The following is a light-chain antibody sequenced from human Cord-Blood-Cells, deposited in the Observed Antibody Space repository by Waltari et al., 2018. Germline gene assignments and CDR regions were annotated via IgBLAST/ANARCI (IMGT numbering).Light chain of an antibody. V-gene: IGKV3-15*01. CDR3: QQYNNWPRT. Sequence: EIVITQSPATLYVSPGERATLTCRASQSVSSNLAWYQQKPGQAPRLLIYGASTRATGIPARFSGSGSGTEFTLTISSLQSEDFAVYYCQQYNNWPRTFGQGTKVEIK. CDR2: GAS. J-gene: IGKJ1*01. CDR1: QSVSSN.